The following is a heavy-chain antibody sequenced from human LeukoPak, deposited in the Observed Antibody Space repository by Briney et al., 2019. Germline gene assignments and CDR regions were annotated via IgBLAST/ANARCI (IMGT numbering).Heavy chain of an antibody. J-gene: IGHJ3*02. CDR3: ARAGPGTTDPRHAFDI. D-gene: IGHD4-17*01. CDR2: INPSGGST. V-gene: IGHV1-46*01. Sequence: ASVKVSCKASGYTFTSYYMHWVRQAPGQGLEWMGIINPSGGSTSYAQKFQGRVTMTRDMSTSTVYMELSSLRSEDTAVHYCARAGPGTTDPRHAFDIWGQGTMVTVSS. CDR1: GYTFTSYY.